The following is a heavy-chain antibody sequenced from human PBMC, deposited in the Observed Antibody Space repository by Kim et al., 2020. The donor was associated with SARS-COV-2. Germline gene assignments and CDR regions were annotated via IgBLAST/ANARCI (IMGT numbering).Heavy chain of an antibody. Sequence: GSTYYADSVKGRFTISRDNSKNTLYLQMNSLRAEDTAVYYCATDSSGPDYWGQGTLVTVSS. J-gene: IGHJ4*02. CDR3: ATDSSGPDY. CDR2: GST. V-gene: IGHV3-66*01. D-gene: IGHD6-19*01.